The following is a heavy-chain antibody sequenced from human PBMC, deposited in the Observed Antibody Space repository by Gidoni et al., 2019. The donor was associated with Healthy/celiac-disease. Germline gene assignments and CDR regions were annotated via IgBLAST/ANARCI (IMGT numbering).Heavy chain of an antibody. Sequence: QVQLQESGPGLVKPSETLSLTCTVPGGSISSYHWSWIRQPLGKGLEWIGYIYYSGSTNYNPSLKSRVTISVDTSKNQFSLKLSSVTAADTAVYYCALPYYDSSGTDAFDIWGQGTMVTVSS. CDR3: ALPYYDSSGTDAFDI. D-gene: IGHD3-22*01. CDR2: IYYSGST. V-gene: IGHV4-59*01. J-gene: IGHJ3*02. CDR1: GGSISSYH.